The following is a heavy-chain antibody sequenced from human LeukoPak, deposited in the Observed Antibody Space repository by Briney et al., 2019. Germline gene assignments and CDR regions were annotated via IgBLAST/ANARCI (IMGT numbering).Heavy chain of an antibody. CDR2: MNPNSGNT. D-gene: IGHD3-10*01. Sequence: ASVKVSCKASGYTFTSYDINWVRQATGQGLEWMGWMNPNSGNTGYAQKFQGRVTMTRNTSISTAYMELSSPRSEDTAVYYCARGPAGSEIILGYFQHWGQGTLVTVSS. J-gene: IGHJ1*01. CDR1: GYTFTSYD. V-gene: IGHV1-8*01. CDR3: ARGPAGSEIILGYFQH.